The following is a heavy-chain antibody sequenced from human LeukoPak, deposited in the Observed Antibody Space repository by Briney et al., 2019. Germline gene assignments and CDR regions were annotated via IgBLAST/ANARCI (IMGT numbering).Heavy chain of an antibody. CDR3: ARQNDYYGSGRSNWFDP. J-gene: IGHJ5*02. Sequence: PSETLSLTCAVSGGSISSSNWWSWVRRPPGKGLEWSGEIYHSGSTNYNPSLKSRVTISVDTSKNQFSLKLSSVTAADTAVYYCARQNDYYGSGRSNWFDPWGQGTLVTVSS. V-gene: IGHV4-4*02. D-gene: IGHD3-10*01. CDR1: GGSISSSNW. CDR2: IYHSGST.